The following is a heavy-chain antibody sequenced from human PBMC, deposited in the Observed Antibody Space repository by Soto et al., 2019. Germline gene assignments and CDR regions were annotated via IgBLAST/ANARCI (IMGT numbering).Heavy chain of an antibody. Sequence: EVQLLESGGGLVQPGGSLRLSCAASGFTFSTYAMSWVRQAPGKGLEWVSGMSGSGGSTYYADSVKGRCTISRDNSKTTLYLQMNCLRAEDTAVYYCMNLYSYGSGSYYKWGQGTLVTVSS. CDR2: MSGSGGST. CDR1: GFTFSTYA. D-gene: IGHD3-10*01. V-gene: IGHV3-23*01. J-gene: IGHJ4*02. CDR3: MNLYSYGSGSYYK.